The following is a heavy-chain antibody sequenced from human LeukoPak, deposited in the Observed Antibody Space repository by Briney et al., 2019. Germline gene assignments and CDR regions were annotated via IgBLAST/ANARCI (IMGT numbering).Heavy chain of an antibody. J-gene: IGHJ4*02. CDR1: GGSISSSSYY. CDR3: ARLPYYYDSSGYVFDY. D-gene: IGHD3-22*01. Sequence: NTSETLSLTCTVSGGSISSSSYYWGWIRQPPGKGLEWIGSIYYSGSTYYNPSLKSRVTISVDTSKNQFSLKLSSVTAADTAVYYCARLPYYYDSSGYVFDYWGQGTLVTVSS. V-gene: IGHV4-39*01. CDR2: IYYSGST.